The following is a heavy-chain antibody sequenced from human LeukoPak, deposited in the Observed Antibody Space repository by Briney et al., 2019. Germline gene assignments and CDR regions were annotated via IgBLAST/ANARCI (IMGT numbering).Heavy chain of an antibody. D-gene: IGHD3-10*02. V-gene: IGHV3-48*01. Sequence: GGSLRLSCAASGFTFSSYSMNWVCQAPGKGLEWVSYISSSSSTIYYADSVKGRFTISRDNAKNSLYLQRNSLRAEDTAVYYCAELGITMIGGVWGKGTTVTISS. CDR1: GFTFSSYS. CDR3: AELGITMIGGV. J-gene: IGHJ6*04. CDR2: ISSSSSTI.